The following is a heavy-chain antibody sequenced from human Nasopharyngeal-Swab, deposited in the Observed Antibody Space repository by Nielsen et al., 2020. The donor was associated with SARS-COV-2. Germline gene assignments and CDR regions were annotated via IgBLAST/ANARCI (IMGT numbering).Heavy chain of an antibody. CDR3: ARGGDIVVVVAATDY. Sequence: GGSLRLSCAAPGFTFSDYYMSWIRQAPGKGLEWVSYISSSGSTIYYADSVKGRFTISRDNAKNSLYLQMNSLRAEDTAVYFCARGGDIVVVVAATDYWGQGTLVTVSS. CDR2: ISSSGSTI. CDR1: GFTFSDYY. J-gene: IGHJ4*02. V-gene: IGHV3-11*04. D-gene: IGHD2-15*01.